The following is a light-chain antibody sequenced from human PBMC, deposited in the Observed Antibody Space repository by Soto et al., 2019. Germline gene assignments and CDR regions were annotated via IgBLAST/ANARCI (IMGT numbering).Light chain of an antibody. J-gene: IGLJ2*01. CDR1: SSDVGTYNY. Sequence: QSALTQPRSVSRSLGQSISISCTGTSSDVGTYNYVAWYQQYSGNAPKLLIYNVNQRPSGVPGPFSGSKSGNTASLTISGLQAEDEADYYCCSYAGSLHVVFGRGTKLTVL. CDR2: NVN. CDR3: CSYAGSLHVV. V-gene: IGLV2-11*01.